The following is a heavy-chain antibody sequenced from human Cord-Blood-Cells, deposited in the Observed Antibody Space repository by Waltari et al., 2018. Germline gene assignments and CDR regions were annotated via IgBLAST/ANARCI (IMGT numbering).Heavy chain of an antibody. CDR3: ARAPGGSYSDAFDI. D-gene: IGHD1-26*01. J-gene: IGHJ3*02. V-gene: IGHV3-30-3*01. Sequence: QVQLVESGGGVVQPGRSLRLSCAASGFTFSSYAMQWSRQAPGKGLEWVAVISYDGSKKYYADSVKGRFTISRDNSKNTLYLQMNSLRAEDTAVYYCARAPGGSYSDAFDIWGQGTMVTVSS. CDR2: ISYDGSKK. CDR1: GFTFSSYA.